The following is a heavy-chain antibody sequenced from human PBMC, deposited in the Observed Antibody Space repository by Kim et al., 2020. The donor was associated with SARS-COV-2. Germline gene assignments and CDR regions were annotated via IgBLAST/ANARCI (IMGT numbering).Heavy chain of an antibody. J-gene: IGHJ3*02. CDR1: GYTFTSYA. V-gene: IGHV1-3*01. Sequence: ASVKVSCKASGYTFTSYAMHWVRQAPGQRLEWMGWINAGNGNTKYSQKFQGRVTITRDTSASTAYMELSSLRSEDTAVYYCASPLGVWFGELRYPGEHHDAFDIWGQGTMVTVSS. CDR3: ASPLGVWFGELRYPGEHHDAFDI. D-gene: IGHD3-10*01. CDR2: INAGNGNT.